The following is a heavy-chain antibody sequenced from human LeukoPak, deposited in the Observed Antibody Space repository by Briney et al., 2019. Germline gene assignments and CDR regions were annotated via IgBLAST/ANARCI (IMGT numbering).Heavy chain of an antibody. CDR1: GGSISSYY. CDR3: ARADPYYYGMDV. CDR2: IYYSGST. J-gene: IGHJ6*02. Sequence: SETLSLTCTVSGGSISSYYWSWIRKPPGKGLEWIGYIYYSGSTNYNPSLKSRVTISVDTSKNQFSLKLSSVTAADTAVYYCARADPYYYGMDVWGQGTTVTVSS. V-gene: IGHV4-59*01.